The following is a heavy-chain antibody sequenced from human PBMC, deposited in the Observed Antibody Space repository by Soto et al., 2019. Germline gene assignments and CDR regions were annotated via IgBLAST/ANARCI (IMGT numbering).Heavy chain of an antibody. Sequence: QVQLQESGPGLVKPSETLSLTCAVSGDSISSYYCMWIRQPPGKGLESIGYLYYGRSANYNPSLKSRVTLSVDTATNQCSLTLSSLTAADTAVYYCALRSMAAVPEYWGQGTLVTVSS. D-gene: IGHD6-13*01. J-gene: IGHJ4*02. CDR2: LYYGRSA. CDR1: GDSISSYY. CDR3: ALRSMAAVPEY. V-gene: IGHV4-59*01.